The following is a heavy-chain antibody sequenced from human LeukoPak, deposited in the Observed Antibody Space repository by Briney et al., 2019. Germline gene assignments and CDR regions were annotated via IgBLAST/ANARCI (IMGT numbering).Heavy chain of an antibody. J-gene: IGHJ6*03. D-gene: IGHD2-2*01. V-gene: IGHV4-4*07. CDR3: ASAVVVVPAATREYYYMDV. Sequence: PSETLSLTCTVSGGSLSSYYWSWIRQPAGKGLEWIGRIYTSGSTNYNPSLKSRVTISVDKSKNPFSLKLSSVTAADTAVYYCASAVVVVPAATREYYYMDVWGKGTTVTVSS. CDR1: GGSLSSYY. CDR2: IYTSGST.